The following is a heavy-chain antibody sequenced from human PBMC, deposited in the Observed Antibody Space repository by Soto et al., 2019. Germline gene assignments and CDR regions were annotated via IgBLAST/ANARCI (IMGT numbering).Heavy chain of an antibody. V-gene: IGHV1-18*04. J-gene: IGHJ5*02. Sequence: ASVKVSGKASGYTFTSYGISWVRQAPGQGLEWMGWISAYNGNTNYAQKLQGRVTMTTDTSTSTAYMELRSLRSDDTAVYYCAREARWLRLPNWFYPCGQVSVVTVSS. CDR3: AREARWLRLPNWFYP. CDR1: GYTFTSYG. D-gene: IGHD5-12*01. CDR2: ISAYNGNT.